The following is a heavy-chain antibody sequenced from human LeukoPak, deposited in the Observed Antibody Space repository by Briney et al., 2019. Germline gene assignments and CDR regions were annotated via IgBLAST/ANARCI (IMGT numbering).Heavy chain of an antibody. Sequence: GRSLRLSCAASGFTFTTYGMHWVRQAPGKGLEWVAVIWYDGSNKYYADSVKGRFTISRDNSKNTLYLQMNSLRAEDMALYYCAKDLAGAGNLGFDYWGQGTLVTVSS. CDR3: AKDLAGAGNLGFDY. D-gene: IGHD4-23*01. V-gene: IGHV3-33*06. J-gene: IGHJ4*02. CDR1: GFTFTTYG. CDR2: IWYDGSNK.